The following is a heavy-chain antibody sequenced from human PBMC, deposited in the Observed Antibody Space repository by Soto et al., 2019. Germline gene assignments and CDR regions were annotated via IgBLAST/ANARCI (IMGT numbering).Heavy chain of an antibody. CDR2: IYYTGRT. CDR3: ARALDDSSGYYGGLGY. D-gene: IGHD3-22*01. V-gene: IGHV4-30-4*01. J-gene: IGHJ4*02. Sequence: VQLQESGPGLVKPSQTLSLTCTVSGASISSGDFYWSWIRQPPGKGLEWIGYIYYTGRTYYNPSLKSRLTISVDTSKNQLSLKLTSLTAADTAVYFCARALDDSSGYYGGLGYWGQGTLVTVSS. CDR1: GASISSGDFY.